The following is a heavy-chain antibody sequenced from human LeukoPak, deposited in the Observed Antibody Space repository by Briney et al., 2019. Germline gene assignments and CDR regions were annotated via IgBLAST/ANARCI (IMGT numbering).Heavy chain of an antibody. CDR3: AKDTPLSAYTSVWSNNCFDH. CDR2: VSGGGDAT. CDR1: GFPFTSYA. V-gene: IGHV3-23*01. J-gene: IGHJ4*02. Sequence: GGSLRLSCAASGFPFTSYAMTWVRQAPGEGLEWVSTVSGGGDATYYADSVKGRFAISRDNSNSALHLHMSSLRAEDTALYYCAKDTPLSAYTSVWSNNCFDHWGRGTLVTVSS. D-gene: IGHD6-19*01.